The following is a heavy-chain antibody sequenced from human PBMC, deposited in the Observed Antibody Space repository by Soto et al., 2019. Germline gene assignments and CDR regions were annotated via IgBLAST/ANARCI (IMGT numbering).Heavy chain of an antibody. D-gene: IGHD2-15*01. Sequence: QVQLVQSGAEVKKPGSSVKVSCKASGGTFSSYTISWVRQAPGQGLEWMGRIIPILGIANYAQKFQGRVTSTADKSTSTAYMELSSLRSEDTAVYYCSLKQFQDSGGDQDDYWGQGTLVTVSS. V-gene: IGHV1-69*02. J-gene: IGHJ4*02. CDR3: SLKQFQDSGGDQDDY. CDR2: IIPILGIA. CDR1: GGTFSSYT.